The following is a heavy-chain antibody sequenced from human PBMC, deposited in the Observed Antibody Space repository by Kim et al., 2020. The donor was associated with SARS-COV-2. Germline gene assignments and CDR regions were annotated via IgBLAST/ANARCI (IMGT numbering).Heavy chain of an antibody. CDR1: GFTFSSYA. D-gene: IGHD6-13*01. J-gene: IGHJ6*02. Sequence: GGSLRLSCAVSGFTFSSYAMSWVRQAPGKGLEWVSAISGRGGSTYYADAVKGRFTISRDNSKNTLYLQMNSLRAEDTAVYYCAKDHSSSWYYYYYYGMDVWGPGTTVTVSS. V-gene: IGHV3-23*01. CDR3: AKDHSSSWYYYYYYGMDV. CDR2: ISGRGGST.